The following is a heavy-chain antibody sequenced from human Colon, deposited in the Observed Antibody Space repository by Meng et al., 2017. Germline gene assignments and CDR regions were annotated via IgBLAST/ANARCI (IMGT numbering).Heavy chain of an antibody. CDR1: GGSFSGYY. D-gene: IGHD5-12*01. Sequence: QGQLQQWGAVLLKPSATLPLTCAVYGGSFSGYYWSWIRQPPGKGLEWIGQINHSGSTNYNPSLKSRVTISVDTSKNQFSLKLSSVTAADTAVYYCARGRYSGYLPWDQGTLVTVSS. CDR2: INHSGST. CDR3: ARGRYSGYLP. V-gene: IGHV4-34*01. J-gene: IGHJ5*02.